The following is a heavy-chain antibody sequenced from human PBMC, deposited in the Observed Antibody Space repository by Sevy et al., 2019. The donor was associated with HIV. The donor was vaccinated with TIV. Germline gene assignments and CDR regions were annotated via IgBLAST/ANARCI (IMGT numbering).Heavy chain of an antibody. Sequence: SGPTLVKPTQTLTLTCTLSGFSLSTSGVGGGWIRQPPGKALEWLAHSYWNDDKHYSPSLKNSITITKDNSKNQVVLTMTNGDPVDAATYYCSHLHTLIRGVTDLWGHWGQGTLVTVSS. CDR2: SYWNDDK. D-gene: IGHD3-10*01. J-gene: IGHJ1*01. V-gene: IGHV2-5*01. CDR1: GFSLSTSGVG. CDR3: SHLHTLIRGVTDLWGH.